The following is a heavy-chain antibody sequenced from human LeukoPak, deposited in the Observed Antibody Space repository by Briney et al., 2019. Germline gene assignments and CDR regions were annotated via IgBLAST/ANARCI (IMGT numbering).Heavy chain of an antibody. Sequence: GGSLRLSCAASGFTFDDYAMHWVRQAPGKGLEWVSLISGDGGSTYYADSVKGRFTISRDNSKNSLYLQMNSLRTEDTALYYCAKDIEVVPAGFYYYYYGMDVWGQGPTVTVPS. J-gene: IGHJ6*02. CDR2: ISGDGGST. V-gene: IGHV3-43*02. CDR3: AKDIEVVPAGFYYYYYGMDV. CDR1: GFTFDDYA. D-gene: IGHD2-2*01.